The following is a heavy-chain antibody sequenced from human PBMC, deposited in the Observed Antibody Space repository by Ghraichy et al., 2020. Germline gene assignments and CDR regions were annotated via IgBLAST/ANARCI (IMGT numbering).Heavy chain of an antibody. CDR2: MNPNSGNT. V-gene: IGHV1-8*01. Sequence: ASVKVSCKASGYTFTSYDINWVRQATGQGLEWMGWMNPNSGNTGYAQKFQGRVTMTRNTSISTAYMELSSLRSEDTAVYYCARGPKNYDYVWGSYLVDYWGQGTLVTVSS. CDR1: GYTFTSYD. CDR3: ARGPKNYDYVWGSYLVDY. J-gene: IGHJ4*02. D-gene: IGHD3-16*02.